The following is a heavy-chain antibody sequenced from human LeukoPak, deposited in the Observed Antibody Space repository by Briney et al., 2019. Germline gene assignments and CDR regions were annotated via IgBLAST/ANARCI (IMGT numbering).Heavy chain of an antibody. D-gene: IGHD3-22*01. CDR2: IYDSGST. Sequence: SETLSLTCTVSGYSISSGYYWGWIRPPPGKGLEWIGYIYDSGSTNYNPSLKSRVTISVDTSKNQFSLKLSSVTAADTAVYYCACLTTADAFDIWGQGTMVTVSS. J-gene: IGHJ3*02. CDR3: ACLTTADAFDI. V-gene: IGHV4-61*01. CDR1: GYSISSGYY.